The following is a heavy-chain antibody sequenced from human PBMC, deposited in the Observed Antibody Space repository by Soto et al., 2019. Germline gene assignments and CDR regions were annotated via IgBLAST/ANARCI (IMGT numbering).Heavy chain of an antibody. CDR1: GYTFIGYY. J-gene: IGHJ4*02. CDR3: AKLTTLNPIDY. V-gene: IGHV1-2*02. CDR2: IKPHSGGT. Sequence: QVQLVQSGAEVKRPGASVKVSCKASGYTFIGYYIHWVRQAPGQGLEWMGWIKPHSGGTNYAQKSQGRVTMTRDTSISTAYMELSRLRSDDTAVFYCAKLTTLNPIDYWGEGTLVTVSS. D-gene: IGHD4-4*01.